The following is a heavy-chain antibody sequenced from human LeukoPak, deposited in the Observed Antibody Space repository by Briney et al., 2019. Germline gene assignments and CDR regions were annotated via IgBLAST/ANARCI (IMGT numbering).Heavy chain of an antibody. CDR3: ARQNQATIFGRFDY. V-gene: IGHV4-39*01. CDR1: GGSISSSSYY. D-gene: IGHD3-3*01. CDR2: IYYSGST. Sequence: PSETLSLTCTVSGGSISSSSYYWGWIRQPPGKGLEWIGSIYYSGSTYYNPSLKSRVTISVDTSKNQFSLKLSSVTAADTAVYYCARQNQATIFGRFDYWGQGTLVTVSS. J-gene: IGHJ4*02.